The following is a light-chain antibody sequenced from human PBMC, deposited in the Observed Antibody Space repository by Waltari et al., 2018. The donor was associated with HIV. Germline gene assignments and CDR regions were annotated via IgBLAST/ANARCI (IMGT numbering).Light chain of an antibody. V-gene: IGKV3-15*01. J-gene: IGKJ3*01. CDR3: QQYNNWPPKIT. Sequence: EIVMTQSPATLSVSPGERATLSCRTSQSVSSNLAWDQQKRGQAPRLLVFGASTRATGIPARVSGSGCGREFTLTITSLQSEDFAVYYCQQYNNWPPKITFGPGTKVDIK. CDR1: QSVSSN. CDR2: GAS.